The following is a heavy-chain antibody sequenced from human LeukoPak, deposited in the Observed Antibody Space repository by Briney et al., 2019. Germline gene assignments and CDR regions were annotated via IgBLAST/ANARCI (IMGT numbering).Heavy chain of an antibody. J-gene: IGHJ3*02. CDR3: ARSGFWSGYYEGDAFDI. CDR1: GVSINSY. CDR2: ISGSGTI. D-gene: IGHD3-3*01. V-gene: IGHV4-4*07. Sequence: PSETLSLTCTVSGVSINSYWSWIRQPAGKGLEWIGRISGSGTITYNPALQRGLSISIDTSKNQFSLKLSSVTAADTAVYYCARSGFWSGYYEGDAFDIWGQGTMVTVSS.